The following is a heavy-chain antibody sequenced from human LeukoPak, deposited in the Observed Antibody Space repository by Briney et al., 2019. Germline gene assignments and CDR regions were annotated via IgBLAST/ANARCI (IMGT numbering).Heavy chain of an antibody. J-gene: IGHJ3*02. Sequence: GGSLRLSCAASGFTFSNYGMHWVRQAPGKGLEWVAFIRYDGSNRYYADSVSGRFTISRDNSKNTLFLQMNSLRAEDTAVYYCARDISQLERPDAFDIWGQGTMVTVSS. D-gene: IGHD1-1*01. CDR2: IRYDGSNR. V-gene: IGHV3-30*02. CDR1: GFTFSNYG. CDR3: ARDISQLERPDAFDI.